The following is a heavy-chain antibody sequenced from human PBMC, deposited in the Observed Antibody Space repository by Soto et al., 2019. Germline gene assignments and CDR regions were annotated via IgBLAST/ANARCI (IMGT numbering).Heavy chain of an antibody. CDR2: VNGDGSST. CDR1: GFTFSSYW. CDR3: ARGGPYSSSDVDY. Sequence: EVQLVESGGGLVQPGGSLRLSCAASGFTFSSYWMHWVRQAPGKGLVWVSRVNGDGSSTSYADSVKGRFTISRDNAKNTLYLQMNSLRVEDTAVYYCARGGPYSSSDVDYWGQGTLVTVSS. J-gene: IGHJ4*02. V-gene: IGHV3-74*01. D-gene: IGHD6-6*01.